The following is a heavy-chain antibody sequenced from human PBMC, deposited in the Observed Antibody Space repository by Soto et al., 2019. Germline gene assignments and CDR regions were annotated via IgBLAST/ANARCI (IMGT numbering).Heavy chain of an antibody. Sequence: QVQLVESGGGVVQPGRSLRLSCAASGFTFSSYGMHWVRQAPGKGLEWVAVISYDGSNKYYADSVKGRFTISRDNSKNTLYPQMNSLRAEDTAVYSCAKEAASRWLQLYYFDYWGQGTLVTVSS. CDR1: GFTFSSYG. D-gene: IGHD5-12*01. CDR2: ISYDGSNK. CDR3: AKEAASRWLQLYYFDY. J-gene: IGHJ4*02. V-gene: IGHV3-30*18.